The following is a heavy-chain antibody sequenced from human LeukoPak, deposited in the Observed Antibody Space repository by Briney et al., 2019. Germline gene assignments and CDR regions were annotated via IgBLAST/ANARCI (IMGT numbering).Heavy chain of an antibody. CDR1: GFTFNIYA. Sequence: GGSLRLSCETSGFTFNIYAVSWVRQAPGKGLECVSSISGGGTTYYADSVKGRFTISRDSSQNTLYLQMNSLRAEDAAVYFCARGWSSVSYYFQYWGQGTLVTVSS. CDR3: ARGWSSVSYYFQY. V-gene: IGHV3-23*01. D-gene: IGHD6-13*01. J-gene: IGHJ4*02. CDR2: ISGGGTT.